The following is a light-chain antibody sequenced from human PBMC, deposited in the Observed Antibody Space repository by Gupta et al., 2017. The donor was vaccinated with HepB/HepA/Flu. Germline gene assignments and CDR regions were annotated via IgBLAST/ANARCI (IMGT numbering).Light chain of an antibody. CDR2: AAS. V-gene: IGKV1-39*01. CDR3: QQRDSAPNT. Sequence: DIQMTQSPASLSASVGDRVTITCRASQRVSSYLNWYQQKPGKAPQLLIYAASSLQSGVPSRFSGSGSGTDFTLTISRLQPEDFATYYCQQRDSAPNTFGQGTKVEIK. CDR1: QRVSSY. J-gene: IGKJ2*01.